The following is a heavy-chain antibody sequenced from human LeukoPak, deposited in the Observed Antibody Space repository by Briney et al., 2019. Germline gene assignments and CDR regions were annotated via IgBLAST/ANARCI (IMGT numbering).Heavy chain of an antibody. V-gene: IGHV5-51*01. D-gene: IGHD2-15*01. CDR2: IYPGDSDT. CDR1: GYSFTSYW. CDR3: ARLGCSGGSCYSGPNY. J-gene: IGHJ4*02. Sequence: GESLQISCKGSGYSFTSYWIGWVRHMPGKGLEWMGVIYPGDSDTRYSPSFQGQVTISADKSISTAYLQWSSLKASDTAMYYCARLGCSGGSCYSGPNYWGQGTLVTVSS.